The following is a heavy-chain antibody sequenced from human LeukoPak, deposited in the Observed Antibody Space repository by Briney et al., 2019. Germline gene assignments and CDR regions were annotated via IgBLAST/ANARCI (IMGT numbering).Heavy chain of an antibody. J-gene: IGHJ6*03. D-gene: IGHD3-10*01. CDR2: IKSKTDGGTT. CDR1: GFTFSNAW. CDR3: AREGPGWFGELLKLYYYYYMDV. V-gene: IGHV3-15*01. Sequence: GGSLRLSCAASGFTFSNAWMSWVRQAPGKGLEWVGRIKSKTDGGTTDYAAPVKGRFTISRDGSKNTLYLQMNSLRAEDTAVYYCAREGPGWFGELLKLYYYYYMDVWGKGTTVTVSS.